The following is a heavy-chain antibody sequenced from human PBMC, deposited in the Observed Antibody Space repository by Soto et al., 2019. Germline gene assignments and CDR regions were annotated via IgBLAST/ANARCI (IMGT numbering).Heavy chain of an antibody. CDR1: GFTFSSYS. CDR2: ISSSSSTI. J-gene: IGHJ4*02. D-gene: IGHD3-22*01. V-gene: IGHV3-48*01. CDR3: ARGAYYYDSSGLSY. Sequence: EVQLVESGGGLVQPGGSLRLSCAASGFTFSSYSMNWVRQAPGKGLEWVSYISSSSSTIYYADSVKGRFTISRDNAKNSLDLQMNSLRAGDTAVYYCARGAYYYDSSGLSYWGQGTLVTVYS.